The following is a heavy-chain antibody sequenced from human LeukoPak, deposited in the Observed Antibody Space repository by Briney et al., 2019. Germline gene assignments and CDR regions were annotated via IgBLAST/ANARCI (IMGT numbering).Heavy chain of an antibody. J-gene: IGHJ4*02. Sequence: GGSLRLSCAASGFTFSKYSMNWVRQAPGKGLEWVSFISSSSSYIYYADSVKGRFTISRDNAKSSLYLQMNSLRAEDTAMYYCARRATTERGHSYGLDFWGQGTLVTVSS. CDR3: ARRATTERGHSYGLDF. V-gene: IGHV3-21*01. CDR1: GFTFSKYS. CDR2: ISSSSSYI. D-gene: IGHD5-18*01.